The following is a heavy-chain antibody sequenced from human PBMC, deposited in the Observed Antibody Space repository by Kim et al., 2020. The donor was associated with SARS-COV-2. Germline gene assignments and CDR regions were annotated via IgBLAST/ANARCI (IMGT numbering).Heavy chain of an antibody. CDR3: AARKNRNGSGSSSWYGDGMDV. V-gene: IGHV3-9*01. D-gene: IGHD6-13*01. CDR1: GFTFDDYA. Sequence: GGSLRLSCAASGFTFDDYAMHRVRQAPGKGLEWVSGISWNSGSIGYADSVKGRFTISRDNAKNSLYLQMNSLRAEDTALYYCAARKNRNGSGSSSWYGDGMDVWGQGTTVTVSS. J-gene: IGHJ6*02. CDR2: ISWNSGSI.